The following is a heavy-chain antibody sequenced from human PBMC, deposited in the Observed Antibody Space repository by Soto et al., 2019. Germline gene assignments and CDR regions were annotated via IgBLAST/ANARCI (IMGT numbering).Heavy chain of an antibody. D-gene: IGHD3-22*01. V-gene: IGHV1-69*01. CDR1: GGTFSSYA. J-gene: IGHJ6*02. Sequence: QVQLVQSGAEVKKPGSSVKVSCKASGGTFSSYAISWVRQAPGQGLEWMGGIIPIFGTANYAQKFQGRVTITADESPSTAYMERSSLGSEDTAVYCCARDPGEDYDSSGYMWGRAGYYGMDVWGQGTTVTVSS. CDR3: ARDPGEDYDSSGYMWGRAGYYGMDV. CDR2: IIPIFGTA.